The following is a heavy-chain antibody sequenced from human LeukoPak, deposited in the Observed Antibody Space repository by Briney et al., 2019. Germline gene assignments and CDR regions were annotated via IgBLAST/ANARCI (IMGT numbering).Heavy chain of an antibody. J-gene: IGHJ4*02. CDR1: GFTFSSYS. CDR2: ITSSSSSM. Sequence: PGGSLRLSCAASGFTFSSYSMNWVRQAPGKGLEWISYITSSSSSMYYADSVKGRFTISRDNAKNSLYLQMNSLRAEDTAVYYCARVSGSYGDSAYWGQGTLVTVS. CDR3: ARVSGSYGDSAY. V-gene: IGHV3-48*04. D-gene: IGHD1-26*01.